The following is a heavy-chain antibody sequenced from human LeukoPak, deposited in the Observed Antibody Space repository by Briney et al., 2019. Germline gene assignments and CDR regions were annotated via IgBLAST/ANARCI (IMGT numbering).Heavy chain of an antibody. CDR3: AKGPRAAATDY. V-gene: IGHV3-20*04. J-gene: IGHJ4*02. CDR1: GFTFDDYG. D-gene: IGHD6-13*01. CDR2: INWNGGST. Sequence: GGSLRLSCAASGFTFDDYGMSWVRQAPGKGLEWVSGINWNGGSTGYADSVKGRFTISRDNSKNTLYLQMNSLRAEDTAVYYCAKGPRAAATDYWGQGTLVTVSS.